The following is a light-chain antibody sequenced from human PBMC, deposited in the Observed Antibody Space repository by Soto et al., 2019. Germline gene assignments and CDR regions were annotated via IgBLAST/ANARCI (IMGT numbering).Light chain of an antibody. Sequence: EIVLTQSPGTLSLSPGERATLSCRASQRVSSRYLAWYQQKPGQAPRLLMYGATFRATGIPARFSGSGSGTEFTLIISRLEPEDFAVYYCQPYSKAHSTFGQGTKVEIK. J-gene: IGKJ1*01. V-gene: IGKV3-20*01. CDR1: QRVSSRY. CDR3: QPYSKAHST. CDR2: GAT.